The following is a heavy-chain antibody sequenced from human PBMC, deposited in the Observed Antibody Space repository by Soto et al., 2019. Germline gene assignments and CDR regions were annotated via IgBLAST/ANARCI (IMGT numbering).Heavy chain of an antibody. J-gene: IGHJ4*02. D-gene: IGHD4-17*01. CDR2: IYYSGST. Sequence: SETLSLTCTVSGGSISSGDYYWSWIRQPPGKGLEWIGYIYYSGSTYYNPSLKSRVTISVDRSKNQFPLKLSSVTAADTAVYYCARAMTTVTTIDYWGQGTLVTVSS. CDR1: GGSISSGDYY. V-gene: IGHV4-30-4*01. CDR3: ARAMTTVTTIDY.